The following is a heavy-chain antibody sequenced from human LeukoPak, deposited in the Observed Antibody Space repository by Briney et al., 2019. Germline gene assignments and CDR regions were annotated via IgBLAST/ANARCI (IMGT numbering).Heavy chain of an antibody. Sequence: GGSLRLSCAASGFTVSSNYMSWVRQAPGKGLEWVSGIYSGGSTYNADSVKGRFTISRDNYKNTLYLQMNSLRAEDRAVYYCERDIAGAFDIWGQGTMVTVSS. CDR2: IYSGGST. CDR3: ERDIAGAFDI. J-gene: IGHJ3*02. V-gene: IGHV3-66*02. D-gene: IGHD1-14*01. CDR1: GFTVSSNY.